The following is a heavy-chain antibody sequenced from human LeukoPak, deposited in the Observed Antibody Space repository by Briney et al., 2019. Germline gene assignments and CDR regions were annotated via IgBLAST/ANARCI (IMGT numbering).Heavy chain of an antibody. CDR2: ISHSGST. Sequence: SETLSLTCTVSGYSISSGYYWGWIRQPPWKGLEWNGSISHSGSTYYNPSLKSRVTISVDTSKNQISLKLSAVTAADTAVYYCARGGSSGYYYFDYWGQGTLVTVSS. CDR3: ARGGSSGYYYFDY. J-gene: IGHJ4*02. V-gene: IGHV4-38-2*02. D-gene: IGHD3-22*01. CDR1: GYSISSGYY.